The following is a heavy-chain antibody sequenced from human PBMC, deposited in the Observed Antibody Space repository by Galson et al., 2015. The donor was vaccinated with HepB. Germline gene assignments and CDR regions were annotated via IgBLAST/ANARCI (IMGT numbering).Heavy chain of an antibody. CDR3: ARASGYSSTYFDY. V-gene: IGHV3-33*01. J-gene: IGHJ4*02. CDR1: GFTFSSYG. CDR2: IWYDGSNK. D-gene: IGHD6-13*01. Sequence: LRLSCAASGFTFSSYGMHWVRQAPGKGLEWVAVIWYDGSNKYYADSVKGRFTISRDNSKNTLYLQMNSLRAEDTAVYYCARASGYSSTYFDYWGQGTLVTVSS.